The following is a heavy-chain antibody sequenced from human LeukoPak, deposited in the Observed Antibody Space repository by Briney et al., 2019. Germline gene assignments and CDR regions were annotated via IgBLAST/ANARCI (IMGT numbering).Heavy chain of an antibody. V-gene: IGHV3-74*01. CDR1: GFTFSSYW. J-gene: IGHJ6*02. D-gene: IGHD1-7*01. CDR2: IASDGSST. Sequence: PGGSLRLSCAASGFTFSSYWMNWVRQAPGKGLVWVSRIASDGSSTTYADSVKGRFTISRDNSKNTLYLQMNSLRAEDTAVYYCARDRTRYYYYYGMDVWGQGTTVTVSS. CDR3: ARDRTRYYYYYGMDV.